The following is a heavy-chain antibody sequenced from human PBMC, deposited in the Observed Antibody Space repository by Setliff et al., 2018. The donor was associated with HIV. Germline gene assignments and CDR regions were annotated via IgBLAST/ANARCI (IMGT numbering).Heavy chain of an antibody. J-gene: IGHJ4*02. CDR1: GFTFSTYG. CDR3: AKDRDCSGGSCYSEGFDY. V-gene: IGHV3-30*02. CDR2: IRYDGSNK. D-gene: IGHD2-15*01. Sequence: GGSLRLSCVASGFTFSTYGMHWVRQAPGKGLEWVAFIRYDGSNKYYADSVKGRFTTSRDSSMNTLYLQMNSLRAEDTAVYYCAKDRDCSGGSCYSEGFDYWGQGTLVTVSS.